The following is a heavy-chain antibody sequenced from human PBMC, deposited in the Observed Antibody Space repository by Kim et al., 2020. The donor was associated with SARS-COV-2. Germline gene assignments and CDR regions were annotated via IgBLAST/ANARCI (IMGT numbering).Heavy chain of an antibody. D-gene: IGHD7-27*01. CDR3: VRDGPGENWYFDL. CDR2: IKQDGSEK. V-gene: IGHV3-7*01. J-gene: IGHJ2*01. Sequence: GGSLRLSCAASGFIFSSYYMNWVRQAPGTGLEWVANIKQDGSEKYYVDSVKGRFTISRDNGKNSLYLQMNSLRAEDTAVYYRVRDGPGENWYFDLWGRGTLVTVSS. CDR1: GFIFSSYY.